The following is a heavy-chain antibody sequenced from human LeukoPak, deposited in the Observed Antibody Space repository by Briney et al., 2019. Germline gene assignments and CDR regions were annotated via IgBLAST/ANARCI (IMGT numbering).Heavy chain of an antibody. J-gene: IGHJ6*03. V-gene: IGHV1-69*06. CDR2: IIPFFGTT. D-gene: IGHD3-10*01. CDR1: GGTFSNYA. CDR3: ARGGYYYGSGNYHRPSFYMDV. Sequence: SVKVSCKASGGTFSNYAVSWVRQALGQGLGWMVSIIPFFGTTKYAQNFQGRVTITADKATNTVYMELNSLRSEDTAVYYCARGGYYYGSGNYHRPSFYMDVWGRGTAVTVS.